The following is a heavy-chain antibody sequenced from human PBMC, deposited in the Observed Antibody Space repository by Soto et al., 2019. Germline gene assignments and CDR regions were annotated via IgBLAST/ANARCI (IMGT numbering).Heavy chain of an antibody. J-gene: IGHJ4*02. CDR2: IIPILGIA. CDR1: GYTFTSYG. CDR3: APGYSHTVTTPMGY. V-gene: IGHV1-69*04. Sequence: GASVKVSCKASGYTFTSYGISWVRQAPGQGLEWMGRIIPILGIANYAQKSQGRVTITADKSTSTAYMELSSLRSEDTAVYSRAPGYSHTVTTPMGYWRQXPLVTVSS. D-gene: IGHD4-17*01.